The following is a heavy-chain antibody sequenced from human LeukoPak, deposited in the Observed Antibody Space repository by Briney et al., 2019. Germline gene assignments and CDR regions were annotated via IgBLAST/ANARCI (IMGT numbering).Heavy chain of an antibody. CDR3: ARVLETDCRGGSCYSGLDY. Sequence: GGSLRLSCAASGFTFSSYSMNWVRQAPGKGLEWVSFISSSSSTIYYADSVKGRFTISRDNAQNSLYLQMNSLRVEDTAVYYCARVLETDCRGGSCYSGLDYWGQGTLVTVSS. D-gene: IGHD2-15*01. CDR2: ISSSSSTI. V-gene: IGHV3-48*04. CDR1: GFTFSSYS. J-gene: IGHJ4*02.